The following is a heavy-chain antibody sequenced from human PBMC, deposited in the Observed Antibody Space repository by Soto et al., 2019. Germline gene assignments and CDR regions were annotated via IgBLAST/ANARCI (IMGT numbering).Heavy chain of an antibody. J-gene: IGHJ4*02. CDR1: GVTFSNAW. CDR3: TTEGQLSYYFDY. Sequence: GGALRLSCAASGVTFSNAWMSWVRQAPGKGLEWVGRIKSKTDGGTTDYAAPVKGRFTISRDDSKNTLYLQMNSLKTEDTAVYYCTTEGQLSYYFDYWGQGTLVTVSS. D-gene: IGHD6-13*01. V-gene: IGHV3-15*01. CDR2: IKSKTDGGTT.